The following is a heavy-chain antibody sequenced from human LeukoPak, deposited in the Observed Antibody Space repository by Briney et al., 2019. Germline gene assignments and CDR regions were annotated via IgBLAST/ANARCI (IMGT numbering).Heavy chain of an antibody. J-gene: IGHJ6*03. CDR3: ARVPYYDFWGGYRDMDV. CDR2: INHSGST. D-gene: IGHD3-3*01. Sequence: SETLSLTCAVYGGSFSGYYWSWIRQPPGKGLEWIGEINHSGSTNYNPSLKSRVTISVDTSKNQFSLKLSSVTAADTAVYYCARVPYYDFWGGYRDMDVWGKGTTVTVSS. CDR1: GGSFSGYY. V-gene: IGHV4-34*01.